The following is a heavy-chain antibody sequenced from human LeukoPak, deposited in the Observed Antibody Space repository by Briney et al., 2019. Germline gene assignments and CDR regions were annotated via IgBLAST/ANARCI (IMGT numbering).Heavy chain of an antibody. CDR3: ARVWSSRYYYYMDV. V-gene: IGHV4-59*01. Sequence: SETLSLTCTVSGASISNYYWTWIRQPPGKGLEWIGFISYSGNTNYNPSLKSRVTISLDTSKNQFSLKLISVTAADTAVYYCARVWSSRYYYYMDVWGKGTTVTISS. CDR2: ISYSGNT. D-gene: IGHD2-21*01. CDR1: GASISNYY. J-gene: IGHJ6*03.